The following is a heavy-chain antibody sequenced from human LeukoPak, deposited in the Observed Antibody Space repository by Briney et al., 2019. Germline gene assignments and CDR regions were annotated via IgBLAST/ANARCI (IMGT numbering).Heavy chain of an antibody. V-gene: IGHV4-61*02. CDR3: AREGGDYVWGSYRYLRY. CDR1: GGSISSGSYY. D-gene: IGHD3-16*02. CDR2: IYTSGST. Sequence: PSQTLSLTCTVSGGSISSGSYYWSWIRQPAGKGLEWIGRIYTSGSTNYNPSLKSRVTISVDTSKNQFSLKLSSVTAADTAVYYCAREGGDYVWGSYRYLRYWGQGTLVTVSS. J-gene: IGHJ4*02.